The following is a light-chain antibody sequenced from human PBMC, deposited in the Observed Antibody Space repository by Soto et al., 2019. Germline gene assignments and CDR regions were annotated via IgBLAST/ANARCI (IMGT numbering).Light chain of an antibody. CDR2: WAS. Sequence: DIVMTQSPDSLAVSLGEKATINCKSSQSVLYSSNNKNYLAWYQQKAGQPPKLLIYWASTRESGVPDRFSGSGSGPEFTLAISSLQAEDVAVYYCQQYYTTPRTLGQGTKVEIK. J-gene: IGKJ1*01. CDR3: QQYYTTPRT. CDR1: QSVLYSSNNKNY. V-gene: IGKV4-1*01.